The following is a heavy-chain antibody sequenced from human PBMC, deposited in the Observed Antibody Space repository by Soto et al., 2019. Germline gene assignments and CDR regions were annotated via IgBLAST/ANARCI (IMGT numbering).Heavy chain of an antibody. CDR3: ARGFSGLLLFGENSPNWFDP. CDR2: ISAYNGNT. J-gene: IGHJ5*02. D-gene: IGHD3-10*01. Sequence: ASVQVSCKASGYTFTSYGISWVRQAPGQGLEWMGWISAYNGNTNYAQKLQGRVTMTTDTSTSTAYMELRSLRTDDTAVYYCARGFSGLLLFGENSPNWFDPWGQGTLVTGSA. V-gene: IGHV1-18*04. CDR1: GYTFTSYG.